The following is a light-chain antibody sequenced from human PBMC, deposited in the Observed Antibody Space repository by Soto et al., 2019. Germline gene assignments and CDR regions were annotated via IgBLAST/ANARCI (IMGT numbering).Light chain of an antibody. J-gene: IGKJ5*01. CDR1: QSIAFY. CDR3: NQSYSSPT. V-gene: IGKV1-39*01. CDR2: SAS. Sequence: DIQMTQSPSSLSASVGDRVTITCRSSQSIAFYLNWDQLTPGEAPKLLIHSASSLQSGVPSRFSGHRSGTDFNITIRSLQPEDFATYYCNQSYSSPTFGQGTRLEI.